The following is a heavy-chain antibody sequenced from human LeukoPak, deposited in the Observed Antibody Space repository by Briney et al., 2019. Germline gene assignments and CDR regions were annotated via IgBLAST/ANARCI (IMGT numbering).Heavy chain of an antibody. J-gene: IGHJ4*02. D-gene: IGHD3-22*01. CDR1: GVTFRIYT. CDR2: ISPDGSGK. V-gene: IGHV3-30*04. Sequence: GGSLRLSCAASGVTFRIYTIHWVPQAPGKGLEWVALISPDGSGKFYADSVTGRLTISRDNSKNTVYLQLNSLRAEDTAVYYCASSPYYDSGAYNEVWGQGTLVTVSS. CDR3: ASSPYYDSGAYNEV.